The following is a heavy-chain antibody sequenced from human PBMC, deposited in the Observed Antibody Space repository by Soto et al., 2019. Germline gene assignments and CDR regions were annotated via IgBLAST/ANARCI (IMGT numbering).Heavy chain of an antibody. D-gene: IGHD3-16*01. V-gene: IGHV4-30-2*01. Sequence: LXLTCTVSHGSISIGGYSWSWIRQTPGKGLEWIGYIYPTGKTYYNPSLKNRATLSIDTSQNQFSLQLTSVTAADTAVYYCARAPPGPAPRWGVWGHGTTVTVSS. CDR2: IYPTGKT. J-gene: IGHJ6*02. CDR3: ARAPPGPAPRWGV. CDR1: HGSISIGGYS.